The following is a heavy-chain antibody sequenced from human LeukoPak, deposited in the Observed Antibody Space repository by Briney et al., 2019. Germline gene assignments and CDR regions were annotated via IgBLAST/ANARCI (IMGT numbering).Heavy chain of an antibody. CDR2: ISSSGATT. CDR3: AKSKSGYSYFDY. Sequence: PGGSLRLSCAASGFTFSSYAMSWVRQPPGKGLEWVSVISSSGATTYYPDSVKGRFAISRDNSKNTVYLQMNSLRAEDTVVYYCAKSKSGYSYFDYWGQGTLVTVSS. CDR1: GFTFSSYA. J-gene: IGHJ4*02. V-gene: IGHV3-23*01. D-gene: IGHD3-3*01.